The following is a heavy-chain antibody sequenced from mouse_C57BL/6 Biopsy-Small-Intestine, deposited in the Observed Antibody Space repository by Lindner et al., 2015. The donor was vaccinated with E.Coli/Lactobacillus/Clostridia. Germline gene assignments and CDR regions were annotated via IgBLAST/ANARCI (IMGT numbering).Heavy chain of an antibody. D-gene: IGHD2-13*01. CDR1: GYTFSNYA. Sequence: SVKVSCKASGYTFSNYAITWVRQAPGQGLEWMGWISAYNGNTNYAQKLQDRVTMTTDTSTSTAYLELRSLRSDDTAVYYCARDPRRTPAYCVGGDCHFDYWGQGTLVTVSS. CDR3: ARDPRRTPAYCVGGDCHFDY. CDR2: ISAYNGNT. J-gene: IGHJ4*01. V-gene: IGHV1-4*01.